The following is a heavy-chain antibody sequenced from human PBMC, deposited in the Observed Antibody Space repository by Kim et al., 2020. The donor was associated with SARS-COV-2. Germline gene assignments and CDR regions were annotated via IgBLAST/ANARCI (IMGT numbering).Heavy chain of an antibody. CDR3: AKQGSGWYSWGVFDY. CDR2: ISGSGGST. Sequence: GGSLRLSCAASGFTFSSYAMSWVRQAPGKGLEWVSAISGSGGSTYYADSVKGRFTISRDNSKNTLYLQMNSLRAEDTAVYYCAKQGSGWYSWGVFDYWGQGTLVTVSS. J-gene: IGHJ4*02. D-gene: IGHD6-19*01. CDR1: GFTFSSYA. V-gene: IGHV3-23*01.